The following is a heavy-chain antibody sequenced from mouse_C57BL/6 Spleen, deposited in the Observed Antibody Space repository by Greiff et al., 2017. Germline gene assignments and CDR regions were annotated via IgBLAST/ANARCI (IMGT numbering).Heavy chain of an antibody. D-gene: IGHD1-1*01. CDR1: GYAFSSYW. CDR3: ARDDGSSLYYAMDY. Sequence: VQLQQSGAELVKPGASVKISCKASGYAFSSYWMNWVKQRPGKGLEWIGQIYPGDGDTNYNGKFKGKATLTADKSSSTAYMQLSSLTSEDSAVYFCARDDGSSLYYAMDYWGQGTAVTVSS. CDR2: IYPGDGDT. V-gene: IGHV1-80*01. J-gene: IGHJ4*01.